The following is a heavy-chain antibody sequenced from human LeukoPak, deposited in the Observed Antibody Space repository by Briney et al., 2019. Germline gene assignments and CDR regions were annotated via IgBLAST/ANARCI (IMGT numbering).Heavy chain of an antibody. Sequence: SETLSLTCTVSGGSISSCYWSWIRQPPGKGLEWIGYIYYSGSTNYNPSLKSRVTISVDTSKNQFSLKLSSVTAADTAVYYCARERGYCSSTSCHPLFDYWGQGTLVTVSS. CDR3: ARERGYCSSTSCHPLFDY. V-gene: IGHV4-59*01. CDR1: GGSISSCY. D-gene: IGHD2-2*01. J-gene: IGHJ4*02. CDR2: IYYSGST.